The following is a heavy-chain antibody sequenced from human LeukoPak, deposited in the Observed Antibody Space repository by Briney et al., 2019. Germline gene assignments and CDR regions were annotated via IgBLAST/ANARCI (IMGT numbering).Heavy chain of an antibody. J-gene: IGHJ6*02. V-gene: IGHV3-48*03. D-gene: IGHD5-18*01. Sequence: GGSLRLSCAASGFIFSNYEMNWVREAPGKGVAWVSYISSSGSVIFYADSVQGRFAVSRDNAKNSLYLQMNFLRAEDTAVYYCAGGYSYGYYNGMDVWGQGTTVTVSS. CDR1: GFIFSNYE. CDR3: AGGYSYGYYNGMDV. CDR2: ISSSGSVI.